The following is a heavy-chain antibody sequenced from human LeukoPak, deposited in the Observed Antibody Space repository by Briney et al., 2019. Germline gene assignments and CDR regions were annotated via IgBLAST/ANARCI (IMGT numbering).Heavy chain of an antibody. Sequence: PSETLSLTCAVSGYSISSGYYWGWIRQPPRKGLEWIGSIYHSGSTYYNPSLKSRVTISVDTSKNQFSLKLSSVTAADTAVYYCARACSSTSCYGWFDPWGQGTLVTVSS. CDR2: IYHSGST. D-gene: IGHD2-2*01. V-gene: IGHV4-38-2*01. J-gene: IGHJ5*02. CDR3: ARACSSTSCYGWFDP. CDR1: GYSISSGYY.